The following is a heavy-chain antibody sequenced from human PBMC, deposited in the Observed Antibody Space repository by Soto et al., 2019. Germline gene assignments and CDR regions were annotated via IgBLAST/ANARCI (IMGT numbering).Heavy chain of an antibody. CDR2: IYYNGST. Sequence: SETLSLTCTVSGGSVSSGSYYWCWIRQPPGKGLEWIGYIYYNGSTNYNPSLKSRVTISVDTSKNQFSLKLSSVTAADTAVYYCARDPVLRYFDWSPLYGMDVWGQGTTVTVSS. D-gene: IGHD3-9*01. V-gene: IGHV4-61*01. J-gene: IGHJ6*02. CDR3: ARDPVLRYFDWSPLYGMDV. CDR1: GGSVSSGSYY.